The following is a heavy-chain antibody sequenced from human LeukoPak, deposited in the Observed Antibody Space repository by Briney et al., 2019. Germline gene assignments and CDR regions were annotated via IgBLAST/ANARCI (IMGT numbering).Heavy chain of an antibody. CDR1: GGSFSGYY. CDR2: INHSGST. V-gene: IGHV4-34*01. CDR3: ARQVSVVTAIFDY. D-gene: IGHD2-21*02. J-gene: IGHJ4*02. Sequence: SETLSLTCAVYGGSFSGYYWSWIRQPPGKGLEWIGEINHSGSTNYNPSLKSRVTISVDTSKNQFSLKLSSVTAADTAVYYCARQVSVVTAIFDYWGQGTLVTVSS.